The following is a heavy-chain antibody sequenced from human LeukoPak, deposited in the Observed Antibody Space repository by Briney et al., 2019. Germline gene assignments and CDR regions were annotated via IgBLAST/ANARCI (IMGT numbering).Heavy chain of an antibody. CDR1: GFTFDDYA. Sequence: GGSLRPSCAASGFTFDDYAMHWVRHAPGKGLEWVSLISGDGGSTYYADSVKGRFTISRDNSKNSLYLQMNSLRTEDTALYYCAKDAFGYGGYWGQGTLVTVSS. V-gene: IGHV3-43*02. D-gene: IGHD5-12*01. CDR3: AKDAFGYGGY. CDR2: ISGDGGST. J-gene: IGHJ4*02.